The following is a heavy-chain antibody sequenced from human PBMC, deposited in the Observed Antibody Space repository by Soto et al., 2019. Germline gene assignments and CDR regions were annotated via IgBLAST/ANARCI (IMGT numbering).Heavy chain of an antibody. D-gene: IGHD4-17*01. J-gene: IGHJ4*02. CDR2: ISGSGGST. V-gene: IGHV3-23*01. CDR1: GFTFDDYA. Sequence: GGSLRLSCAASGFTFDDYAMHWVRQAPGKGLEWVPTISGSGGSTYYADSVKGRFTISRDNSKNTLYLQMNSLRAEDTAVYYCAKATVPPLWGQGTLVTVSS. CDR3: AKATVPPL.